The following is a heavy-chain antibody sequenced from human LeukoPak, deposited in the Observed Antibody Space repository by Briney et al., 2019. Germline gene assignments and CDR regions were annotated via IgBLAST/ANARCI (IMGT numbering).Heavy chain of an antibody. D-gene: IGHD6-13*01. CDR3: ARDPPGIAAAHTGDY. V-gene: IGHV7-4-1*02. J-gene: IGHJ4*02. CDR1: GYTFTSYA. Sequence: ASVKFSCKASGYTFTSYAINCVRQAPGQGLEWMGWISTNTGTPTYAQGFTGRFVFSLDTSVSTAYLQISSLKAEDTAVYYCARDPPGIAAAHTGDYWGQGTLVTVSS. CDR2: ISTNTGTP.